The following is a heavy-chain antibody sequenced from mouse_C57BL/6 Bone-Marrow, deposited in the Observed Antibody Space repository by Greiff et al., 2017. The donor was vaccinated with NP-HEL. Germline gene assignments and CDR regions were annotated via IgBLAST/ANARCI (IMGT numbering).Heavy chain of an antibody. CDR1: GYTFTSYD. CDR2: IYPRDGST. CDR3: ARHGNYLFYAMDY. D-gene: IGHD2-1*01. J-gene: IGHJ4*01. Sequence: QVQLKQSGPELVKPGASVKLSCKASGYTFTSYDINWVKQRPGQGLEWIGWIYPRDGSTKYNEKFKGKATLTVDTSSSTAYMELHSLTSEDSAVYVCARHGNYLFYAMDYWGRGTAVTVSS. V-gene: IGHV1-85*01.